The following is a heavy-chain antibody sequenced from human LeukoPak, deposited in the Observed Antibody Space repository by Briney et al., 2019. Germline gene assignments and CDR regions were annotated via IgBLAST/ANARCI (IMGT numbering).Heavy chain of an antibody. J-gene: IGHJ4*02. CDR1: GHTFTSYG. CDR3: ARAGHLSAAGYGVW. V-gene: IGHV1-18*01. D-gene: IGHD6-13*01. Sequence: ALVTVSCKASGHTFTSYGITWVRQAPGQGLEWMGWISAYNGNTNYAQKVQGRVTMTTDTSTSTAYMELRSLGSDDTAVYYCARAGHLSAAGYGVWWGQGTLVTVSS. CDR2: ISAYNGNT.